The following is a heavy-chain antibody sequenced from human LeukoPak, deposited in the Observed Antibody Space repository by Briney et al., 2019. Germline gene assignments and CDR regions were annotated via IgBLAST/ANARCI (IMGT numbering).Heavy chain of an antibody. CDR3: ATSDDSSGLVDY. J-gene: IGHJ4*02. Sequence: ASVKVSCKVSGYTLTELSMHWVRQAPGKGLEWMGGFDPEDGETIYAQKFQGRVTMTEDTSTDTAYMELSSLRSEDTAVYYCATSDDSSGLVDYWGQGTLVTVSS. CDR1: GYTLTELS. D-gene: IGHD3-22*01. V-gene: IGHV1-24*01. CDR2: FDPEDGET.